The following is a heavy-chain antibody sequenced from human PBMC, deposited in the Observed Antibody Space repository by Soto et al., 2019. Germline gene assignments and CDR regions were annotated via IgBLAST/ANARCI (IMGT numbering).Heavy chain of an antibody. CDR3: ARDRWGGTHHGFDY. V-gene: IGHV4-31*03. Sequence: QVQLQESGPGLVKPSQTLSLTCTVSVGSISSGGYYWSWIRQHPGKGLEWIGYIYYSGSTYYNPSLKSRVTISVDTSKNQFSLKLSSVTAADTAVYYCARDRWGGTHHGFDYWGQGTLVTVSS. CDR2: IYYSGST. CDR1: VGSISSGGYY. J-gene: IGHJ4*02. D-gene: IGHD3-16*01.